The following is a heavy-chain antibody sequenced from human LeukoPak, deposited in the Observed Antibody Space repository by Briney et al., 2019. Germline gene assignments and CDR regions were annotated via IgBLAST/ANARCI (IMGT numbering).Heavy chain of an antibody. D-gene: IGHD5-24*01. V-gene: IGHV3-74*03. Sequence: GGSLRLSCAASGFTFSSYWMHWVRQAPGKGLVWVSCINSDGSSTTYADSVKGRFTISRDNAKDTLYLQMNSQRAEDTAVYYCARGGGGYSEIDYWGQGTLVTVSS. CDR2: INSDGSST. CDR3: ARGGGGYSEIDY. J-gene: IGHJ4*02. CDR1: GFTFSSYW.